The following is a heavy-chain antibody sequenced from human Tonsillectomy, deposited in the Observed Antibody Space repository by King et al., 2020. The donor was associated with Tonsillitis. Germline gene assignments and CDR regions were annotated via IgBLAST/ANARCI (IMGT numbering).Heavy chain of an antibody. J-gene: IGHJ5*02. CDR1: GFAFDDYA. CDR2: ISWNSGTL. D-gene: IGHD6-13*01. Sequence: VQLVESGGGLVQPGRSLRLSCAGSGFAFDDYAIHWVRQVPGKGLEWVSGISWNSGTLGYADSVKGRFTISRDNAKNSLYLQMNSLRPEDTAFYYCTKTPSSWYGSWFDPWGQGTLVIVSS. CDR3: TKTPSSWYGSWFDP. V-gene: IGHV3-9*01.